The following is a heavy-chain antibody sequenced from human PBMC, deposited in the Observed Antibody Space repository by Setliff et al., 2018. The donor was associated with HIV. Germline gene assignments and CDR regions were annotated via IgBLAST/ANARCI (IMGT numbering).Heavy chain of an antibody. V-gene: IGHV4-39*07. CDR2: IYYSGST. CDR1: GGSISSSSYY. J-gene: IGHJ5*02. D-gene: IGHD6-13*01. CDR3: ARIGSGWSVGWFDP. Sequence: SETLSLTCTVSGGSISSSSYYWGWIRQPPGKGLEWIGSIYYSGSTYYIPSLKSRATISIDTSKNQLSLKLRSVTAADTAVYYCARIGSGWSVGWFDPWGQGTLVTVSS.